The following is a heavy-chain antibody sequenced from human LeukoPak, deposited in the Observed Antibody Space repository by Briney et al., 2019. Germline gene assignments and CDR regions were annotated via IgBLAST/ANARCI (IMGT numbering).Heavy chain of an antibody. V-gene: IGHV1-2*02. CDR1: GYTFTGNY. CDR3: ARGKRRDGYNLGY. J-gene: IGHJ4*02. CDR2: INPNSGGT. D-gene: IGHD5-24*01. Sequence: ASVKVSCKASGYTFTGNYMHWVRQAPGQGLEWMGWINPNSGGTNYAQKFQGRVTMTRDTSISTAYMELSRLRSDDTAVYYCARGKRRDGYNLGYWGQGTLVTVSS.